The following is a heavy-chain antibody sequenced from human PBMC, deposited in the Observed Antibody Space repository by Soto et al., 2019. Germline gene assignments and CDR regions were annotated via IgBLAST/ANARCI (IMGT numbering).Heavy chain of an antibody. J-gene: IGHJ4*02. CDR3: ARLDLTYYFDY. CDR1: CASVISVNDY. Sequence: SETLSLTCSFSCASVISVNDYWSWIRQPPGKGLERIGYIYHSGITNYNPSLKSRVTISLDTSKNQCSLTLTSVTAADTAVYFCARLDLTYYFDYWGQGTPVTVSS. D-gene: IGHD3-16*01. V-gene: IGHV4-61*01. CDR2: IYHSGIT.